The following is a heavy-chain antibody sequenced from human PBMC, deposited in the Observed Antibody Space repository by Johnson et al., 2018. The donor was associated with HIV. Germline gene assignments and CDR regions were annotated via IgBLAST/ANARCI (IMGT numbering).Heavy chain of an antibody. CDR3: AIMSAPEDADAFDF. J-gene: IGHJ3*01. CDR2: ISYDGSNK. D-gene: IGHD1-14*01. V-gene: IGHV3-30*19. CDR1: GFTFSSYG. Sequence: VQLVESGGGVVQPGRSLRLSCAASGFTFSSYGMHWVRQAPGKGLEWVAFISYDGSNKYYADSVKGRFTISRDNSRNTLYLQMNSLRAEDTTVYFCAIMSAPEDADAFDFWGQGTMVTVSS.